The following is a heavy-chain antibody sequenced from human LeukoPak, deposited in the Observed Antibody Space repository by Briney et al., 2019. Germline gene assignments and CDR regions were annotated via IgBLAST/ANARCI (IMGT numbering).Heavy chain of an antibody. V-gene: IGHV1-8*01. CDR1: GYTFTIYD. CDR3: ARDAAGDYYFDY. J-gene: IGHJ4*02. Sequence: ASVNVSCTASGYTFTIYDINWVRQAPGQGLERMGWMNPNSGNTGYAQKFQGRVTMTRDTSTSTVYMELSSLRSEDTAVYYCARDAAGDYYFDYWGQGTLVTVSS. CDR2: MNPNSGNT. D-gene: IGHD3-10*01.